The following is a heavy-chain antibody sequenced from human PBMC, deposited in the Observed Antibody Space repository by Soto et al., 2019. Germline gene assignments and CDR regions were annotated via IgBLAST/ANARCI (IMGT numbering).Heavy chain of an antibody. V-gene: IGHV3-48*03. J-gene: IGHJ4*02. CDR2: ISTSGSTV. D-gene: IGHD2-2*01. CDR3: VRYCSTTLCNGVATRTFDY. Sequence: PGGSLRLSCAASRFTFSTYEMNWVRQAPGKGLEWVSYISTSGSTVYYADSVKGRFTISRDNTRNSLYLQMNSLRDEDTALYYCVRYCSTTLCNGVATRTFDYWGQGTLVPVSS. CDR1: RFTFSTYE.